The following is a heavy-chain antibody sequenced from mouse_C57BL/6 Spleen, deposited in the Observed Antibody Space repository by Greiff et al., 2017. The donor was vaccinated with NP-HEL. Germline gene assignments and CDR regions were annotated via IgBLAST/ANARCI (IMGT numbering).Heavy chain of an antibody. V-gene: IGHV1-50*01. J-gene: IGHJ2*01. D-gene: IGHD1-1*01. CDR3: ASSVITTVVADY. Sequence: QVQLQQPGAELVKPGASVKLSCKASGYTFTSYWMQWVKQRPGQGLEWIGEIDPSDSYTNYNQKFKGKATLTVDTSSSTAYMQLSSLTSEDSAVYYCASSVITTVVADYWGQGTTLTVSS. CDR1: GYTFTSYW. CDR2: IDPSDSYT.